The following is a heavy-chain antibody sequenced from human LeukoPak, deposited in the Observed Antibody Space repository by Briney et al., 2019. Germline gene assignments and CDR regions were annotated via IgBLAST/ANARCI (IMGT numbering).Heavy chain of an antibody. CDR2: ISWNSGSI. V-gene: IGHV3-9*03. CDR1: GFTFDDYA. D-gene: IGHD6-13*01. CDR3: AKDKAAAGPADAFDI. J-gene: IGHJ3*02. Sequence: GGSLRLSCAASGFTFDDYAMHWVRQAPGKGLEWGSGISWNSGSIGYADSVKGRFTISRDNAKNSLYLQMNSLRAEGMALYYCAKDKAAAGPADAFDIWGQGTMVAVSS.